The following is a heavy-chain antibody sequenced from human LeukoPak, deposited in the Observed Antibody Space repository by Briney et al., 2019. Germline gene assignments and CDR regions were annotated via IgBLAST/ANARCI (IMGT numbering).Heavy chain of an antibody. CDR1: GFTFTNYD. Sequence: GASVKVSCKATGFTFTNYDINWVRQATGQGLEWMGWMNPINGNTGYAQKFQGRVTITADESTSTAYMELSSLRSEDTAVYYCARSSRNSGSRYWGQGTLVTVSS. V-gene: IGHV1-8*01. D-gene: IGHD1-26*01. CDR3: ARSSRNSGSRY. CDR2: MNPINGNT. J-gene: IGHJ4*02.